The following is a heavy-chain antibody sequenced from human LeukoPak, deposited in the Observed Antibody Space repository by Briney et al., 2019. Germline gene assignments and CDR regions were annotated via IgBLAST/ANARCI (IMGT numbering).Heavy chain of an antibody. Sequence: PGGSLRLSCAASGFTFSSYGMHWVRQAPGKGLEWVAVISYDGSNKYYADSVKGRFTISRDNSKNTLYLQMNSLRAEDTAVYYCAKEELDYYYYYYMDVWGKGTTVTVSS. D-gene: IGHD3-10*01. J-gene: IGHJ6*03. CDR2: ISYDGSNK. CDR1: GFTFSSYG. V-gene: IGHV3-30*18. CDR3: AKEELDYYYYYYMDV.